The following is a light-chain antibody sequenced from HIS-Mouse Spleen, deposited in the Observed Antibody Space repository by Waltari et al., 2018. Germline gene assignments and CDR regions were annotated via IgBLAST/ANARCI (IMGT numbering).Light chain of an antibody. J-gene: IGLJ2*01. CDR3: AAWDDSLSGHVV. Sequence: QSVLTQPPSASGTPGQRVTISCSGSSSNIGSNYVYWYQQLPGTAPKLLIYRNNPRPPGVPDRFSGSKSGTAASLAISGLRSEDEADYYCAAWDDSLSGHVVFGGGTKLTVL. CDR2: RNN. V-gene: IGLV1-47*01. CDR1: SSNIGSNY.